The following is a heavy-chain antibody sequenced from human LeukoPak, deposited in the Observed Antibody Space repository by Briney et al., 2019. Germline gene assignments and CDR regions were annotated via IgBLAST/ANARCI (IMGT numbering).Heavy chain of an antibody. D-gene: IGHD4-17*01. J-gene: IGHJ2*01. CDR1: GGSISSNY. V-gene: IGHV4-59*01. CDR3: ATPVDYGDYWYFDL. Sequence: SETLSLTCTVSGGSISSNYWSWIRQPPGKGLEWIGYIYYSGTTNYNPSLKSRVTISVVTSKNQFSLKLSSVTAADTAVYYCATPVDYGDYWYFDLWGRGTLVTVSS. CDR2: IYYSGTT.